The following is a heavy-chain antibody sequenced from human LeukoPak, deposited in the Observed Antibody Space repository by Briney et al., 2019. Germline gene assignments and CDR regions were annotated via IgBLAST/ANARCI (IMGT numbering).Heavy chain of an antibody. CDR3: ARGGYSTSWFDY. V-gene: IGHV4-39*01. J-gene: IGHJ5*01. D-gene: IGHD6-13*01. CDR1: GGSISSSSDY. CDR2: TYHRGST. Sequence: NPSETLSLTCTVSGGSISSSSDYWGWIRQPPGKGLEWIGTTYHRGSTPYNPSLRSRVTISVDTSKNQFSLKLSSVTAADTAVYYCARGGYSTSWFDYWGQGTLVTVSP.